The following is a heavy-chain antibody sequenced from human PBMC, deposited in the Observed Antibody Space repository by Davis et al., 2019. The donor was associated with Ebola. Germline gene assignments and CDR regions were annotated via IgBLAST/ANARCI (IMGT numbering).Heavy chain of an antibody. CDR2: ISSSSSYI. Sequence: GESLKISCAASGFTFSSYSMHWVRQAPGKGLEWVSSISSSSSYIYYADSVKGRFTISRDNAKNSLYLQMNSLRAEDTAVYYCARDNWYSSRLVPMDVWGQGTTVTVSS. CDR1: GFTFSSYS. CDR3: ARDNWYSSRLVPMDV. J-gene: IGHJ6*02. D-gene: IGHD6-13*01. V-gene: IGHV3-21*01.